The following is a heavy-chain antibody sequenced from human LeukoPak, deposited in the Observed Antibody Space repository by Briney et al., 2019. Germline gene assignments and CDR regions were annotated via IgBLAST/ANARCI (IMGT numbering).Heavy chain of an antibody. D-gene: IGHD6-19*01. Sequence: GASVKVSCKASGYTFTSYGISWVRQAPGQGLEWMGWISAYNGNTNYAQKLQGRVTMTRDTSTSTVYMELRSLRSEDTAIYYCARATAVAFDSWGQGTLVTVSS. CDR2: ISAYNGNT. CDR1: GYTFTSYG. V-gene: IGHV1-18*01. CDR3: ARATAVAFDS. J-gene: IGHJ4*02.